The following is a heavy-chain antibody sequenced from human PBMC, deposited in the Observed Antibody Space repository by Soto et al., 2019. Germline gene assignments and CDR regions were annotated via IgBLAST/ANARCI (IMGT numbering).Heavy chain of an antibody. D-gene: IGHD7-27*01. V-gene: IGHV4-61*01. J-gene: IGHJ5*02. CDR1: GTSLNSGTNY. CDR2: IYGSGNT. Sequence: PSETLSLTCTVSGTSLNSGTNYWNWVRQPPGKALEWIGYIYGSGNTKYNPSLKSRVTISQDTSKNQVSLKINSVTATDTAMYYCAADWGPYWLDPWGQGILVTVSS. CDR3: AADWGPYWLDP.